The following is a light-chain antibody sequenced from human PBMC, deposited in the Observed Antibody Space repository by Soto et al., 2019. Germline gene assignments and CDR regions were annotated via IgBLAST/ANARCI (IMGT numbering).Light chain of an antibody. CDR2: EVS. Sequence: QSALTQPPSVSGSPGQSVTISCTGTSSDVGNYNRVSWYQQPPGTAPKVIIYEVSNRPSGVPDRFSGSKSGNTSSQTISCLQSEHEADYYCISYTSSSTYVFRTGTKLTVL. J-gene: IGLJ1*01. CDR1: SSDVGNYNR. V-gene: IGLV2-18*02. CDR3: ISYTSSSTYV.